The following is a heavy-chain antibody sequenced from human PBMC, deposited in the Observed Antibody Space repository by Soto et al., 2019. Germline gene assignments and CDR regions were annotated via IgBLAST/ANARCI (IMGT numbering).Heavy chain of an antibody. CDR3: PSVIIIRVEYFGY. CDR1: VDFISRFQC. Sequence: PTDTSSLISGLYVDFISRFQCWSWVRLPPGKGLEWIGEISHTGTTNYNPSLKSRVNMSVDKPKNQFSLNLTSVTSADTAVYYCPSVIIIRVEYFGYCGHVTVFTASS. V-gene: IGHV4-4*02. J-gene: IGHJ4*01. D-gene: IGHD3-10*01. CDR2: ISHTGTT.